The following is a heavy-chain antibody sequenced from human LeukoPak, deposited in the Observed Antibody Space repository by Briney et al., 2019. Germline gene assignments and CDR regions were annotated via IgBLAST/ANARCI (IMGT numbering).Heavy chain of an antibody. CDR1: GFTFSNYA. D-gene: IGHD3-3*01. Sequence: GGSLRLSCAASGFTFSNYAMTWVRQAPGKGLEWVSAISGSDGSTYYPYPVTVRFPISRDNSKTTLYLQMTSLRADDTAVYYCAKDGYNFWSAYQIDLWGQGTLVTVSS. CDR2: ISGSDGST. V-gene: IGHV3-23*01. J-gene: IGHJ5*02. CDR3: AKDGYNFWSAYQIDL.